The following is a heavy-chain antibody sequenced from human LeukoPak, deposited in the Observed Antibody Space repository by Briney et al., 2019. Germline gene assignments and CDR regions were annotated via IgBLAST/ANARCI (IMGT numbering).Heavy chain of an antibody. D-gene: IGHD6-13*01. CDR3: ARLVGYSSSWYGIDY. CDR1: GGTFSSYA. V-gene: IGHV1-69*13. J-gene: IGHJ4*02. CDR2: IIPIFGTA. Sequence: SVKVSCKASGGTFSSYAISWVRQAPGQGLEWMGGIIPIFGTANYAQKFQGRVTITADESTSTVYMELSSLRSEDTAVYYCARLVGYSSSWYGIDYWGQGTLVTVSS.